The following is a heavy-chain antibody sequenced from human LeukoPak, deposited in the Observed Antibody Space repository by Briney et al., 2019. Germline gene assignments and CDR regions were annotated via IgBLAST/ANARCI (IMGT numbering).Heavy chain of an antibody. V-gene: IGHV1-18*01. Sequence: GASVKVSCKASGYTFTSYGISWVRQAPGQGLEWMGWISAYNGNTNYAQKLQGRVTMATDTSTNTAYMELRSLRSDDTAVYYCARGGGIVVLPPAIVWFDPWGQGTLVTVSS. J-gene: IGHJ5*02. D-gene: IGHD2-2*01. CDR2: ISAYNGNT. CDR1: GYTFTSYG. CDR3: ARGGGIVVLPPAIVWFDP.